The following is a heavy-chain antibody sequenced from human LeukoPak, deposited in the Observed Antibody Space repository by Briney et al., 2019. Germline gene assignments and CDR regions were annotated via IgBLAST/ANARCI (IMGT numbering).Heavy chain of an antibody. CDR1: GGTFSSYA. Sequence: GASVKVSCKASGGTFSSYAISWMRQAPGQGLGWMGGIIPIFGTANYAQKFQGRVTITADKSTSTAYMELSSLRSEDTAVYYCARAPIYYGSGSYYWETVDYWGQGTLVTVSS. CDR2: IIPIFGTA. CDR3: ARAPIYYGSGSYYWETVDY. J-gene: IGHJ4*02. V-gene: IGHV1-69*06. D-gene: IGHD3-10*01.